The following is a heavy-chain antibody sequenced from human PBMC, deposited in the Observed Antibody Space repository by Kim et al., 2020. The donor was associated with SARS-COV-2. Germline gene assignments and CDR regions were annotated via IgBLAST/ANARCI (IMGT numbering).Heavy chain of an antibody. D-gene: IGHD1-1*01. Sequence: SDGSSTSYADSVKGRFTISRDNAKNTLYLQMNSLRAEDTAVYYCARERLWGQGTTVTVSS. V-gene: IGHV3-74*01. CDR3: ARERL. J-gene: IGHJ6*02. CDR2: SDGSST.